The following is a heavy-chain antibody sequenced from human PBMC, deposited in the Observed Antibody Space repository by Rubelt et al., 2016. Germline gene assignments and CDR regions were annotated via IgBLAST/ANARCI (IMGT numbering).Heavy chain of an antibody. V-gene: IGHV3-9*01. J-gene: IGHJ4*02. CDR1: GFTFDDYA. Sequence: EVQLVESGGGLVQPGGSLRLSCAASGFTFDDYAMHWVRQAPGKGLEWVSGISWNSGSIGYADSVKGRFPSSRDNAKNSLYLQMNSLRAEDTALYYCAKDRQVGAARGMSYWGQGTLVTVSS. D-gene: IGHD6-6*01. CDR3: AKDRQVGAARGMSY. CDR2: ISWNSGSI.